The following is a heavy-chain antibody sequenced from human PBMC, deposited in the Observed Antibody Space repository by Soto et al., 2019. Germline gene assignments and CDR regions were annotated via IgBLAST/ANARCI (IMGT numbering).Heavy chain of an antibody. Sequence: EVQLVESGGGLVQPGGSLKLSCAASGFTFSGSAMHWVRQASGKGLEWVGRIRSKANSYATAYAESVKGRFTISRDDSKIRAYLQMNSLKTEDTAVYYCTRHREPTVTTDYCGMDVWGQGTTVTVSS. CDR1: GFTFSGSA. J-gene: IGHJ6*02. D-gene: IGHD4-4*01. V-gene: IGHV3-73*02. CDR3: TRHREPTVTTDYCGMDV. CDR2: IRSKANSYAT.